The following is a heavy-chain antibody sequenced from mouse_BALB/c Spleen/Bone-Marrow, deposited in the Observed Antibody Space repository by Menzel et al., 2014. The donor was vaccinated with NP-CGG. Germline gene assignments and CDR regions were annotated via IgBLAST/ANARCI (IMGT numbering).Heavy chain of an antibody. V-gene: IGHV3-5*02. CDR1: GISITTGNYR. CDR2: IYYSGTI. D-gene: IGHD2-1*01. Sequence: EVQLQESGPGLVKPSQTVSLTCTVTGISITTGNYRWSWIRQFPGNKLEWIGYIYYSGTITYNPSLTSRTTITRDTSKNQFFLEMNSSTAEDTATYYCARYGNYFDYWGQGTTLTVSS. CDR3: ARYGNYFDY. J-gene: IGHJ2*01.